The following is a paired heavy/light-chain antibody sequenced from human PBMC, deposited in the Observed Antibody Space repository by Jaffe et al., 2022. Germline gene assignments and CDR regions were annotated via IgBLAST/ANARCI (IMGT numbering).Light chain of an antibody. V-gene: IGLV3-21*02. CDR2: DDS. J-gene: IGLJ2*01. Sequence: SYVLTQPPSVSVAPGQTARITCGGNNIGSKSVHWYQQKPGQAPVLVVYDDSDRPSGIPERFSGSNSGNTATLTISRVEAGDEADYYCQVWDSSSDHPGVVFGGGTKLTVL. CDR1: NIGSKS. CDR3: QVWDSSSDHPGVV.
Heavy chain of an antibody. J-gene: IGHJ5*02. CDR2: IYTSGST. V-gene: IGHV4-61*02. CDR1: GGSISSGSYY. CDR3: AREARDERSWVVVAATPQTWFDP. D-gene: IGHD2-15*01. Sequence: QVQLQESGPGLVKPSQTLSLTCTVSGGSISSGSYYWSWIRQPAGKGLEWIGRIYTSGSTNYNPSLKSRVTISVDTSKNQFSLKLSSVTAADTAVYYCAREARDERSWVVVAATPQTWFDPWGQGTLVTVSS.